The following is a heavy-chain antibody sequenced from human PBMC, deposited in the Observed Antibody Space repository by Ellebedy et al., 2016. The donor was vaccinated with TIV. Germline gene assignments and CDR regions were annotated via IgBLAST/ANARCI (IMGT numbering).Heavy chain of an antibody. D-gene: IGHD5-12*01. CDR2: INPNSGGT. Sequence: ASVKVSCKASGYTFTGYYMHWVRQAPGQGLEWMGWINPNSGGTNYAQKFQGRVTMTRDTSISTAYMELSRLRSEDTAVYYCAVDLADIVATIWRFDFDYWGQGTLVTVSS. CDR3: AVDLADIVATIWRFDFDY. CDR1: GYTFTGYY. J-gene: IGHJ4*02. V-gene: IGHV1-2*02.